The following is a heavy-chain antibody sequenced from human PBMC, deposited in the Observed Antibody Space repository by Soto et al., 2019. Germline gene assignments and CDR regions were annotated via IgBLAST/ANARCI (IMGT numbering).Heavy chain of an antibody. CDR1: EFTFSNYA. D-gene: IGHD4-17*01. J-gene: IGHJ4*02. V-gene: IGHV3-30-3*01. Sequence: QVQLVESGGGVVQPGRSLRLSCAASEFTFSNYAMHWVRQAPGKGLEWVAVISYDGSNKYYADSVKGRFTISRDNSKNTLYLQMNSLRPEDTAVYYCARGPNTAVTTFVFAGCDYWGQGTLVTVSS. CDR2: ISYDGSNK. CDR3: ARGPNTAVTTFVFAGCDY.